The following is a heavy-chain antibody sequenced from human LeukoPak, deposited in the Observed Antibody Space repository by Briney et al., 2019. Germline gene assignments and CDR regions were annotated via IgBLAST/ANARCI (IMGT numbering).Heavy chain of an antibody. Sequence: SETLSLTCTVSGGSISSVSYSWSWIRQPAGKGLEWIGRIYTSGSTNYNPSLKSRVTISVDTSKNQFSLKLSSVTAADTAVYYCARVASIMVRGVYGMDVWGQGTTVTVSS. CDR2: IYTSGST. D-gene: IGHD3-10*01. J-gene: IGHJ6*02. V-gene: IGHV4-61*02. CDR1: GGSISSVSYS. CDR3: ARVASIMVRGVYGMDV.